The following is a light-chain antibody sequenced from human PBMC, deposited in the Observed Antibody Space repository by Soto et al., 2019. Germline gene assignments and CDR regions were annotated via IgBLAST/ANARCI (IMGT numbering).Light chain of an antibody. CDR2: DAS. CDR3: QQRSTWPLT. CDR1: QSVSSY. Sequence: EIVLTQSPATLSLSPGERATLSCRASQSVSSYLAWYQQKPGQAPRLLIYDASNRATGIPARFSGSGSGTDFTLTSSSLEPEDFAVYYCQQRSTWPLTLGQGTRLEIK. V-gene: IGKV3-11*01. J-gene: IGKJ5*01.